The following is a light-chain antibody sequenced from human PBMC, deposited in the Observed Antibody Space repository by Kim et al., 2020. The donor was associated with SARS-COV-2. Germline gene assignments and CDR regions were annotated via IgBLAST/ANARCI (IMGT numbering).Light chain of an antibody. CDR1: HDISNY. CDR3: QSYNSVPWT. J-gene: IGKJ1*01. CDR2: SAS. V-gene: IGKV1-27*01. Sequence: GDRVTITCRASHDISNYLAWFQHKPGKAPKLLIYSASALHSEVPSRFSGRGSGTDFTLTISSLQPEDVATFYCQSYNSVPWTFGQGTKVDIK.